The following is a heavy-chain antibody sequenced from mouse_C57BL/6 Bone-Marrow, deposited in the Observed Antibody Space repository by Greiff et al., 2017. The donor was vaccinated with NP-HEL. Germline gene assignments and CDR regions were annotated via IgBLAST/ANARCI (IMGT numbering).Heavy chain of an antibody. J-gene: IGHJ4*01. Sequence: EVKVEESGGGLVQPGGSMKLSCVASGFTFSNYWMNWVRQSPEKGLEWVAQIRLKSDNYATHYAESVKGRFTISRDDSKSSVYLQMNNLRAEDTGIYYCTDDNMTMDYWGQGTSVTVSS. CDR2: IRLKSDNYAT. CDR1: GFTFSNYW. D-gene: IGHD2-3*01. CDR3: TDDNMTMDY. V-gene: IGHV6-3*01.